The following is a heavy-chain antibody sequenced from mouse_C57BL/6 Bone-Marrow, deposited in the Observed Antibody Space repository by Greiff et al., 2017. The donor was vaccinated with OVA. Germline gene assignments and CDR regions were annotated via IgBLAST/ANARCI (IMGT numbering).Heavy chain of an antibody. V-gene: IGHV1-69*01. Sequence: VQLQQSGAELVMPGASVKLSCKASGYTFTSYWMHWVKQRPGQGLEWIGEIDPSDSYTNYNQKFKGKSTLTVDKSSSTAYMQLSSLTSEDSAVYYCALITTVVALRYFDVWGTGTTVTVSS. J-gene: IGHJ1*03. D-gene: IGHD1-1*01. CDR1: GYTFTSYW. CDR2: IDPSDSYT. CDR3: ALITTVVALRYFDV.